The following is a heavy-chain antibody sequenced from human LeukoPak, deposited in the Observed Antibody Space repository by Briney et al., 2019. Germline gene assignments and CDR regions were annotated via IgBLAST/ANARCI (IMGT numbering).Heavy chain of an antibody. Sequence: GGSLRLSCAASGFAFSSYEMNWVRQAPGKGLEWVSYISSSGSTIYYADSVKGRFTISRDNAKSSLYLQMNSLRAEDTAVYYCARTKWLEAIDYWGQGTLVTVSS. V-gene: IGHV3-48*03. J-gene: IGHJ4*02. CDR1: GFAFSSYE. D-gene: IGHD6-19*01. CDR2: ISSSGSTI. CDR3: ARTKWLEAIDY.